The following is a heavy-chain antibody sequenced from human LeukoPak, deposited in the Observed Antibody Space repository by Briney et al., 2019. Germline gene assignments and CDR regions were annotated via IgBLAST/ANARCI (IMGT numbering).Heavy chain of an antibody. CDR2: TSGSGGST. J-gene: IGHJ4*02. D-gene: IGHD2-2*01. Sequence: GGSLRLSCAASGFTFSSYAMSWVRQAPGKGLEWVSATSGSGGSTYYADSVKGRFTISRDNSKNTLYLQMNSLRAEDTAVYYCAKDLTAATQIFDYWGQGTLVTVSS. CDR3: AKDLTAATQIFDY. V-gene: IGHV3-23*01. CDR1: GFTFSSYA.